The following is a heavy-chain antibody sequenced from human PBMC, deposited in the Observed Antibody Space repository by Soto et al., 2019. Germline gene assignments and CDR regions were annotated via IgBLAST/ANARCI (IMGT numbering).Heavy chain of an antibody. CDR2: ILVRGST. CDR3: AKATATGGGAFDI. D-gene: IGHD2-8*02. CDR1: GFTCSSYD. Sequence: GGSLRLSCAASGFTCSSYDMSWVRQAPGKGLEWVSTILVRGSTHYPDSVKGRFTISRDNSKNTLFLQMNSLTAGDTAVYYCAKATATGGGAFDICGQGTMVTVSS. J-gene: IGHJ3*02. V-gene: IGHV3-23*01.